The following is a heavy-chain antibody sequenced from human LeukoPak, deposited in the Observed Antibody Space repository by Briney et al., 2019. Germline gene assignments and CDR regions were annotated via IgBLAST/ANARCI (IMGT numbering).Heavy chain of an antibody. CDR1: GGSFSGYY. D-gene: IGHD4-17*01. CDR2: INHSGST. CDR3: ARGRGGDGDLYFGY. Sequence: SETLSLTCAVYGGSFSGYYWTWIRQPPGKGLEWIGEINHSGSTNCNPSLKSRVTISVDTSKNQFSLKLSSVTAADTAVYYCARGRGGDGDLYFGYWGQGTLVTVSS. V-gene: IGHV4-34*01. J-gene: IGHJ4*02.